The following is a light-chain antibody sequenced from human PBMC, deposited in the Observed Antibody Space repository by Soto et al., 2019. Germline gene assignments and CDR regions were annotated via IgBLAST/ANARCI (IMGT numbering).Light chain of an antibody. Sequence: EIVLTQSPGTLSLSPGERATLSCRASQSLTNNYLAWYQQKPGQAPRLLIYAASSRATGIPVRFSGSGSETDFTLTISRLEPEDFAVYYCQQYGSSLPVTFGGGTKVDIK. V-gene: IGKV3-20*01. CDR1: QSLTNNY. CDR3: QQYGSSLPVT. J-gene: IGKJ4*01. CDR2: AAS.